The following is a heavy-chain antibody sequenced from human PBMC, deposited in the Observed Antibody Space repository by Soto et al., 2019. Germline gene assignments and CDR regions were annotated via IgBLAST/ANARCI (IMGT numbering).Heavy chain of an antibody. Sequence: PLSLTCTVSGGSFSSGDYYWSWVRQPPGKGLEWIGYIYYTGSTFNNPSLKSRVSISIDTSKTQFSLKLSSVTAADTAVYYCARIHFGDEPSYYYYGMDVWGQGTTVTVSS. V-gene: IGHV4-30-4*01. J-gene: IGHJ6*02. D-gene: IGHD4-17*01. CDR2: IYYTGST. CDR1: GGSFSSGDYY. CDR3: ARIHFGDEPSYYYYGMDV.